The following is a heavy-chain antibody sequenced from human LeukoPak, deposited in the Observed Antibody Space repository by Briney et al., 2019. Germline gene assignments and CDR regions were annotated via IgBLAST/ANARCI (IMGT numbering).Heavy chain of an antibody. J-gene: IGHJ5*02. CDR1: GYTFTSYG. D-gene: IGHD2-2*01. CDR2: ISAYNGNT. CDR3: ARDLCSSTSCPFWFDP. V-gene: IGHV1-18*01. Sequence: ASVKVSCKASGYTFTSYGISWVRQAPGQGLEWMGWISAYNGNTNYAQKLQGRVTMTTDTSTSTAYMELRSLRSDDTAVYYCARDLCSSTSCPFWFDPWGQGTLVTVSS.